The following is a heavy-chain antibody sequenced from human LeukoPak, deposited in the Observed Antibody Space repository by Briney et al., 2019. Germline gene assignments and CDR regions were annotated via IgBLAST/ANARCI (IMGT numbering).Heavy chain of an antibody. CDR2: MNPNSGNT. D-gene: IGHD2-21*01. V-gene: IGHV1-8*01. Sequence: ASVKVSCKASGYTFTSYDINWVRQATGQGLEWMGWMNPNSGNTGYAQKFQGRVTMTRNTSISTAYMELSSLRSEDTAVYYCAREPNSQYYYGMDVWGQGTTVTVSS. CDR3: AREPNSQYYYGMDV. J-gene: IGHJ6*02. CDR1: GYTFTSYD.